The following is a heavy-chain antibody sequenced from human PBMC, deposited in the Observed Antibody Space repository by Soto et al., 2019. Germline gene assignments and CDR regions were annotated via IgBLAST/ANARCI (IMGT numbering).Heavy chain of an antibody. Sequence: QLQLQESGPGLVKPSETLSLTCTVSGGSISSSSYYWGWIRQPPGKGLEWIGSIYYSGSTYYNPSLKSRVTIPLDTSKNQFSLKLSSVTAADTAVYYCARHGASSGYYWYYGMDVWGQGTTVTVSS. CDR3: ARHGASSGYYWYYGMDV. D-gene: IGHD3-22*01. CDR2: IYYSGST. CDR1: GGSISSSSYY. V-gene: IGHV4-39*01. J-gene: IGHJ6*02.